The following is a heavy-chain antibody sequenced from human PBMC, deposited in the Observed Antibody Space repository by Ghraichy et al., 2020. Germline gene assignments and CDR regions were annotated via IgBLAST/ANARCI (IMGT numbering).Heavy chain of an antibody. CDR3: ARDHQWAFDI. D-gene: IGHD1-26*01. Sequence: GGSPRLSCAAFGFTFSDYSMNWVRQAPGKGLEWVSYIRNDAIFYADSVKGRFTISRDNDRNSVFLQMNSLRDEDAAVYYCARDHQWAFDIWGQGTKVTVSS. J-gene: IGHJ3*02. CDR1: GFTFSDYS. V-gene: IGHV3-48*02. CDR2: IRNDAI.